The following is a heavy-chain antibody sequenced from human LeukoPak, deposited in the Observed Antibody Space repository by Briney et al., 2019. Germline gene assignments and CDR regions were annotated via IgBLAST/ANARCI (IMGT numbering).Heavy chain of an antibody. CDR1: GFTFIKYS. J-gene: IGHJ4*02. CDR2: ITGSGTFT. CDR3: AKRSAESSGYFNY. Sequence: GGSLRLSCAASGFTFIKYSMTWVRQAPGKGLEWVSAITGSGTFTDYADSVKGRFTISRDNSKNTLYLQMNSLRAEDTAVYYCAKRSAESSGYFNYWGQGILVTVSS. V-gene: IGHV3-23*01. D-gene: IGHD6-19*01.